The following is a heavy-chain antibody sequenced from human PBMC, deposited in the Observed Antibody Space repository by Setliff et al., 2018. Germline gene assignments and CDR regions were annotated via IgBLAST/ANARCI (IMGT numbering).Heavy chain of an antibody. CDR1: GFTFNNFA. CDR2: IWYDASHE. V-gene: IGHV3-33*01. Sequence: PGGSLRLSCAASGFTFNNFAMHWVRQAPGKGLEWVAVIWYDASHEFYADSVKGRFTISRDNSKNTLYLQMNSLRAEDTAVYYCADLPHYSSSWARGIYWGQGTLVTVSS. CDR3: ADLPHYSSSWARGIY. D-gene: IGHD6-6*01. J-gene: IGHJ4*02.